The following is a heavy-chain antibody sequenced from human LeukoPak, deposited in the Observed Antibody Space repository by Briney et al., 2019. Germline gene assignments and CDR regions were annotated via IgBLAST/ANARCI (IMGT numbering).Heavy chain of an antibody. CDR1: GYTFTGYY. CDR3: ATRAADKPTRPAYYYYYMDV. Sequence: GASVKVSCKASGYTFTGYYMHWVRQAPGQGLEWMGWINPNSGGTNYAQKFQGRVTITADKSTSTAYMELSSLRSEDTAVYYCATRAADKPTRPAYYYYYMDVWGKGTTVTVSS. J-gene: IGHJ6*03. V-gene: IGHV1-2*02. D-gene: IGHD6-6*01. CDR2: INPNSGGT.